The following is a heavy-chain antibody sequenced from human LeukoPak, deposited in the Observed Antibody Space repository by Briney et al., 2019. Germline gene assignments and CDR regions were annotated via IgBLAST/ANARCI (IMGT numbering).Heavy chain of an antibody. Sequence: GGSLRLSCAASGFTFSSYSMNWVRQAPGKGLEWVSYIKSRSSKVYYADSVKGRFTISRDNAKNSLYLQMNSLRAEDTALYYCARDVVVGGDDAFDIWGQGTMVTVSP. CDR3: ARDVVVGGDDAFDI. J-gene: IGHJ3*02. D-gene: IGHD2-21*01. CDR1: GFTFSSYS. V-gene: IGHV3-48*04. CDR2: IKSRSSKV.